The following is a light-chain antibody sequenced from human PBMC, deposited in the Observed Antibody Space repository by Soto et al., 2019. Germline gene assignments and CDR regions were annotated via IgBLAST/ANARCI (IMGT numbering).Light chain of an antibody. Sequence: EIVMTQSPATLSVSPGERATLSCRASQSVSSNLAWYKQKPGQAPRLLIYGASTRATGLPDRISGSGSGTDLTLTISSLQSEDFALYYFQQYNDWPLTFGGGTKVQLK. CDR2: GAS. CDR1: QSVSSN. J-gene: IGKJ4*01. V-gene: IGKV3-15*01. CDR3: QQYNDWPLT.